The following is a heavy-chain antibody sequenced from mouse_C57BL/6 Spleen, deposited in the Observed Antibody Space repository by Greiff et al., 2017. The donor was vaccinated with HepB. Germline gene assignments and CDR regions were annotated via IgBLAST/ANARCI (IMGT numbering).Heavy chain of an antibody. CDR2: IYPGDGDT. CDR3: ARWHGNYECGYAMDD. D-gene: IGHD2-1*01. V-gene: IGHV1-80*01. CDR1: GYAFSSYW. Sequence: QVQLQQSGAELVKPGASVKISCKASGYAFSSYWMNWVKQRPGKGLEWIGQIYPGDGDTNYNGKFKGKATLTADKSSSTAYMQLRSLTSEDSAVYFCARWHGNYECGYAMDDWGQGTSVTVSS. J-gene: IGHJ4*01.